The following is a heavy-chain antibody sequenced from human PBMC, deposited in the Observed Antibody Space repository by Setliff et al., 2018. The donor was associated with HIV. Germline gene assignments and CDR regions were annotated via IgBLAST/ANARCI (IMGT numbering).Heavy chain of an antibody. CDR1: GFTFTGYW. D-gene: IGHD6-6*01. CDR2: INTDGSST. CDR3: GRGISARPGAPGNWFDP. V-gene: IGHV3-74*01. Sequence: PGGSLRLSCAASGFTFTGYWMHWVRRAPGKGLLWVSRINTDGSSTTYADSVKGRFTISRDNAKNMVYLQMNSLRVEDTAVYYCGRGISARPGAPGNWFDPWGQGTLVTVSS. J-gene: IGHJ5*02.